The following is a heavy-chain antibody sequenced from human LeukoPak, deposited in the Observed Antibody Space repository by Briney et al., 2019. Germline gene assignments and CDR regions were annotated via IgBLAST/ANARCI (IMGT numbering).Heavy chain of an antibody. Sequence: SETLSLTCAVYGGSFNDYYWIWIRQPPGKGLEWIGEIKPSGRTNYNPSLESRVTISVDTSKNHFSLKLSSVTAADTAVYYCARHRGSSSLFDYWGQGTLDTVSS. V-gene: IGHV4-34*01. CDR3: ARHRGSSSLFDY. D-gene: IGHD6-6*01. CDR1: GGSFNDYY. J-gene: IGHJ4*02. CDR2: IKPSGRT.